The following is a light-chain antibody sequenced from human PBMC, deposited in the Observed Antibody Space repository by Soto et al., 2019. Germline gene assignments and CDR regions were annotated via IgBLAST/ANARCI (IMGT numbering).Light chain of an antibody. CDR3: GSYTSSSTVI. CDR1: SSDVGGYNY. Sequence: QSALTQPASVSGSPGQSITISCTGTSSDVGGYNYVSWYQQHPGKAPKLMIYDVSNRPSGVSNRFSGSKSGNTASLTISGLQAEDAADYYCGSYTSSSTVIFGGGTKVTVL. J-gene: IGLJ2*01. V-gene: IGLV2-14*03. CDR2: DVS.